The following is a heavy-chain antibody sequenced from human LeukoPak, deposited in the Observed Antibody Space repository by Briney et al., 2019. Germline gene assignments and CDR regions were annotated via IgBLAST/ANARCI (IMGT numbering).Heavy chain of an antibody. D-gene: IGHD5-12*01. CDR1: GYTFTGYY. CDR3: ARGSGYDWGGYYYYMDV. CDR2: ISAYNGNT. Sequence: GASVKVSCKASGYTFTGYYMHWVRQAPGQGLEWMGWISAYNGNTNYAQKLQGRVTMTTDTSTSTAYMELRSLRSDDTAVYYCARGSGYDWGGYYYYMDVWGKGTTVTVSS. J-gene: IGHJ6*03. V-gene: IGHV1-18*04.